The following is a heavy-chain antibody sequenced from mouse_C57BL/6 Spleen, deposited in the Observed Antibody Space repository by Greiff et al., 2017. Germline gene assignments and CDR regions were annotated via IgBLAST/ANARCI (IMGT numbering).Heavy chain of an antibody. CDR3: ARPYYSKGGFDY. D-gene: IGHD2-5*01. J-gene: IGHJ2*01. CDR1: GYAFSSSW. Sequence: QVQLKESGPELVKPGASVKISCKASGYAFSSSWMNWVKQRPGKGLEWIGRIYPGDGDTNYNGKFKGKATLTADKSSSTAYMQLSSLTSEDSAVYFCARPYYSKGGFDYWGQGTTLTVSS. V-gene: IGHV1-82*01. CDR2: IYPGDGDT.